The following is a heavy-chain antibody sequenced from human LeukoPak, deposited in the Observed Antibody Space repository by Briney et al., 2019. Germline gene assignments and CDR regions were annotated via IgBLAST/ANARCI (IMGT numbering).Heavy chain of an antibody. D-gene: IGHD1-26*01. Sequence: SETLSLTCSVSGGSISEISYYWDWIRQPPGKGLEWIGNIYYSGSTYNNPSLESRVVISVDTSRNQFSLKLTSVTATDTAVYYCARQGVVGATGFDFWGQGILVTVSS. CDR3: ARQGVVGATGFDF. J-gene: IGHJ4*02. V-gene: IGHV4-39*01. CDR2: IYYSGST. CDR1: GGSISEISYY.